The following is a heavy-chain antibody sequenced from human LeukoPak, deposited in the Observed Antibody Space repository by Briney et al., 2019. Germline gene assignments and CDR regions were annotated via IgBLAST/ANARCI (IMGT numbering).Heavy chain of an antibody. Sequence: GGSLRLSCAASGFTFNTYWMNWVRQAPGKGLEWVSYISSSGSTIYYADSVKGRFTISRDNAKNSLYLQMDSLRGEDTAVYYCARVWSGYYSEQWGQGTLVTVSS. CDR3: ARVWSGYYSEQ. CDR2: ISSSGSTI. CDR1: GFTFNTYW. V-gene: IGHV3-48*03. D-gene: IGHD3-3*01. J-gene: IGHJ4*02.